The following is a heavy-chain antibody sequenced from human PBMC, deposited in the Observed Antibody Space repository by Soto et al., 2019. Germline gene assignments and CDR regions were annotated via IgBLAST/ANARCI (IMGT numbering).Heavy chain of an antibody. CDR1: GGSISSYD. J-gene: IGHJ4*02. V-gene: IGHV4-59*08. CDR2: IYYSGST. CDR3: ARHHDS. Sequence: SETLSLTCTVSGGSISSYDGSWIRQPPGKGLEWIGYIYYSGSTNYNPSLKSRVTISVDTSKNQFSLKLSSVTAADTAVYYCARHHDSWGQGTLVTVSS.